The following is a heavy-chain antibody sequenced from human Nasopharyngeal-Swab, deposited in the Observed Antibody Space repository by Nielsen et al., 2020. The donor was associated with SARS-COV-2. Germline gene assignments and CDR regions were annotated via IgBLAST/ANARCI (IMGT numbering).Heavy chain of an antibody. CDR2: IYYSGST. CDR1: GGSVSSGSYY. CDR3: ARAPRGWYSGYDGSLFDY. J-gene: IGHJ4*02. D-gene: IGHD5-12*01. Sequence: SETLSLTCTVSGGSVSSGSYYWSWIRQHPGKGLEWIGYIYYSGSTYYNPSLKSRVTISVDTSKNQFSLKLSSVTAADTAVYYCARAPRGWYSGYDGSLFDYWGQGTLVTVSS. V-gene: IGHV4-31*03.